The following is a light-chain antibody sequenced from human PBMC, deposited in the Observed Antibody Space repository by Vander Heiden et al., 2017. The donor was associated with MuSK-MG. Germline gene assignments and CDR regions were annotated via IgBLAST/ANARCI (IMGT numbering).Light chain of an antibody. Sequence: IVLTQSPATLSLSPGERATLSCRASQSVSSYLAWYQQKPGQAPRLLIYDASNRATGIPARFSGSGSGTDFTLTISSLEPEDFAVYYCQRRSNWPPIFTFGPGTKVDIK. CDR1: QSVSSY. J-gene: IGKJ3*01. V-gene: IGKV3-11*01. CDR3: QRRSNWPPIFT. CDR2: DAS.